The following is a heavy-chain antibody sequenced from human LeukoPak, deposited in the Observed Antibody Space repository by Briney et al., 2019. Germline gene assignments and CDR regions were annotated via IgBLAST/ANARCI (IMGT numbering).Heavy chain of an antibody. D-gene: IGHD3-22*01. Sequence: SETLSLTCTVSGGSISSYYWSWIRQPAGKGLEWIGRIYTSGSTYYNPSLKSRVTISVDTSKNQFSLKLSSVTAADTAVYYCARISNSGYDSRGAFDIWGQGTMVTLSS. CDR3: ARISNSGYDSRGAFDI. V-gene: IGHV4-4*07. CDR2: IYTSGST. CDR1: GGSISSYY. J-gene: IGHJ3*02.